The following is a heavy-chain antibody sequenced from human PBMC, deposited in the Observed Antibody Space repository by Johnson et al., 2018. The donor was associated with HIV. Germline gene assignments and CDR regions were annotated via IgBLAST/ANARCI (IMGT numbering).Heavy chain of an antibody. V-gene: IGHV3-7*05. D-gene: IGHD5-18*01. CDR3: ARARVGYSFAGWGTDAFDI. J-gene: IGHJ3*02. CDR1: GFTFNNAW. Sequence: MQLVESGGGVVRPGGSLRLSCAASGFTFNNAWMNWVRPAPGKGLEWVASIKQDGSEQYYVDSVKGRFTISRDNAKNSLYLQLNSLRAEDTAVYYCARARVGYSFAGWGTDAFDIWGQGTMVTVSS. CDR2: IKQDGSEQ.